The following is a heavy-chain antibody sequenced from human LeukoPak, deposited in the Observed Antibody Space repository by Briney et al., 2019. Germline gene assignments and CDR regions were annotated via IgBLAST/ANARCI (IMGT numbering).Heavy chain of an antibody. D-gene: IGHD3-10*01. J-gene: IGHJ5*02. Sequence: ASETLSLTCTVSGGSISSYYWSWIRQPPGKGLEWIGYIYYSGSTNYNPSLKSRVTISVDTSKNQFSLKLTSVTAADTAVYYCARVLGVRGWFDLWGQGMLVTVSS. V-gene: IGHV4-59*01. CDR1: GGSISSYY. CDR3: ARVLGVRGWFDL. CDR2: IYYSGST.